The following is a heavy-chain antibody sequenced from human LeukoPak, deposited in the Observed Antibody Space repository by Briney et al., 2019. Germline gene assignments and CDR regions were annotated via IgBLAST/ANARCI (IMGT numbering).Heavy chain of an antibody. CDR1: GFTFSSYS. Sequence: PGGSLRLSCAASGFTFSSYSMNWVRQAPGKGLEWVSSISSSSSYIYYADSVNGRFTISRDNSKNTLYLQMNSLRAEDTAVYYCAKDRPDYYDSSGYYLRGYFDPWGQGTLVTVSS. CDR2: ISSSSSYI. D-gene: IGHD3-22*01. CDR3: AKDRPDYYDSSGYYLRGYFDP. J-gene: IGHJ4*02. V-gene: IGHV3-21*04.